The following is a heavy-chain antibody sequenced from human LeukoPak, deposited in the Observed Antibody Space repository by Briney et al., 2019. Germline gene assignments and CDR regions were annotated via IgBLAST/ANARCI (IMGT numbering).Heavy chain of an antibody. CDR2: IFHSGST. J-gene: IGHJ6*03. D-gene: IGHD2-21*01. CDR3: ARVGYYPDYYMDV. V-gene: IGHV4-34*12. CDR1: GGSFSGYY. Sequence: SETLSLTCAVYGGSFSGYYWTWIRQPPGKGLELIGTIFHSGSTYYNPSLKSRITISVDTSRNQFSLRLSSVTAADTAVYYCARVGYYPDYYMDVWGKGTTVTVSS.